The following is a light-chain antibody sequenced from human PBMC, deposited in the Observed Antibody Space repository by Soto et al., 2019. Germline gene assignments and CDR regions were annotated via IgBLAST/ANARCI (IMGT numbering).Light chain of an antibody. V-gene: IGKV1-39*01. CDR2: GVS. CDR3: QQSHNTPLA. Sequence: DIQMTPSPSSLSASVGDRVTITCRASQSISRYLNWYQHKPGKAPKLLIYGVSSLLSGVPSRFSGSGSGTDFTLTISSLQPEDFATYYCQQSHNTPLAFGQGTKLAIK. J-gene: IGKJ2*01. CDR1: QSISRY.